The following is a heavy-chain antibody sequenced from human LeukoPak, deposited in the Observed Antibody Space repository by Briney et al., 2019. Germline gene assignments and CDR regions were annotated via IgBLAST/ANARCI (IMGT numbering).Heavy chain of an antibody. D-gene: IGHD3-10*01. Sequence: GGSLRLSCAASGFTFSSYWMSWVRQAPGKGLEWVSLISSGGTYEYYADSVKGRFTISRDNSKNTLYLQLNSLRAEDTAVYYCARDSTYYYDSGSSGPHYFDNWGQGTLVTVSS. V-gene: IGHV3-30*03. CDR3: ARDSTYYYDSGSSGPHYFDN. CDR1: GFTFSSYW. CDR2: ISSGGTYE. J-gene: IGHJ4*02.